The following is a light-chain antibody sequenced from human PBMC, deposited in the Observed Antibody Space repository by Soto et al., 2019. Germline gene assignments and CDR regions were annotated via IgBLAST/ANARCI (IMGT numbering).Light chain of an antibody. J-gene: IGLJ2*01. V-gene: IGLV2-14*01. CDR3: SSYTATSTSI. Sequence: QSALTQPASVSGSTGQSVTISCTGTSSDVGGYHYVSWYQQHPGKAPKLLIYEVTNRPSGVSHRFSGSKSGNTASLTISGLQAEDEADYYCSSYTATSTSIFGGGTKLTVL. CDR1: SSDVGGYHY. CDR2: EVT.